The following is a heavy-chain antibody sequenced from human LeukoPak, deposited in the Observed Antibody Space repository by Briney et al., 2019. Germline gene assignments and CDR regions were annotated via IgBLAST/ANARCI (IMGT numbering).Heavy chain of an antibody. Sequence: PSETLSLTCTVSGGSISNYYWSWIRQPPGKGLEWIGYIYYSGSTNYNPSLKSRVTISVDMSKNQFSLKLRSVTAADTAVYYCARTTEGGYSYGYFYYYYMDVWGKGTTVTISS. J-gene: IGHJ6*03. CDR3: ARTTEGGYSYGYFYYYYMDV. V-gene: IGHV4-59*01. CDR2: IYYSGST. CDR1: GGSISNYY. D-gene: IGHD5-18*01.